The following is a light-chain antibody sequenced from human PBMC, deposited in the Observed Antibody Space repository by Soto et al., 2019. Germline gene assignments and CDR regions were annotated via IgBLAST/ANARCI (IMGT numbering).Light chain of an antibody. Sequence: ELVLTQSPGTLSLSPGERATLSCRASQSVSSSYLAWYQQKPGQAPRLLIYGASSRATGIPDRFSGSGSGTDFTITISRLEHEDFAVYYCQQYGSSPWTFGQGTKVEIK. CDR2: GAS. V-gene: IGKV3-20*01. CDR3: QQYGSSPWT. J-gene: IGKJ1*01. CDR1: QSVSSSY.